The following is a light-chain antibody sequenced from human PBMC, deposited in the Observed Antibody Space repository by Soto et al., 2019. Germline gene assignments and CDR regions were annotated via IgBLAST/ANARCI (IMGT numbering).Light chain of an antibody. J-gene: IGKJ4*01. CDR2: VAS. CDR3: QQYNVCPLT. CDR1: QSVSSN. Sequence: IVMTQSPATPSVSPGERATLSCRASQSVSSNLAWYQQKPGQTPKLLIYVASTRATGIPARFSGSGSGTEFTLTISSLQSEDFSVYYCQQYNVCPLTFGGGTKVEFK. V-gene: IGKV3-15*01.